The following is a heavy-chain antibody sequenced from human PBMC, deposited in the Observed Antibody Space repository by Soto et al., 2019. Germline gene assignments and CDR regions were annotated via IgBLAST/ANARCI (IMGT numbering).Heavy chain of an antibody. J-gene: IGHJ1*01. Sequence: GGSLRLSCTASGFTFSRYAMNWVRQAPGKGLEWVAVIWYDGSNKDYAESVKGRFTISRDNSKNTLSLQMNSLRAEDTAVYYCASAYDYWTVYFQHWGQGTLVTVS. CDR3: ASAYDYWTVYFQH. CDR1: GFTFSRYA. CDR2: IWYDGSNK. V-gene: IGHV3-33*01. D-gene: IGHD3-16*01.